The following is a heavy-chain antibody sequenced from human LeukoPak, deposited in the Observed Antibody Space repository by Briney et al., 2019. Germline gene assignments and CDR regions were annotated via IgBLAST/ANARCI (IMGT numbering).Heavy chain of an antibody. CDR1: GFTFTSSA. V-gene: IGHV1-58*01. Sequence: SVKVSCKASGFTFTSSAVQWVRQARGQRLERIGWIVVGSGNTNYAQKFQERVTITRDMSTSTAYMELSSLRSEDTAVYYCATRGLRYFDWPHYWGQGTLVTVSS. CDR2: IVVGSGNT. J-gene: IGHJ4*02. CDR3: ATRGLRYFDWPHY. D-gene: IGHD3-9*01.